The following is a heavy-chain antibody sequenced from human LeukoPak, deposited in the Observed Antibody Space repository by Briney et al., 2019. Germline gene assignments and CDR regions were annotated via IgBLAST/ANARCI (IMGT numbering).Heavy chain of an antibody. Sequence: PSETLSLTCAVYGGSFSGYYWSWIRQPPGKGLEWMGEINRRGSTNYNPSLKSRVTISVDTSTNQISRKRSSVAAADTTVYCCGRGSGVSCSGGSCNQLAYWGQGTLVTVSS. D-gene: IGHD2-15*01. J-gene: IGHJ4*02. CDR2: INRRGST. CDR3: GRGSGVSCSGGSCNQLAY. V-gene: IGHV4-34*01. CDR1: GGSFSGYY.